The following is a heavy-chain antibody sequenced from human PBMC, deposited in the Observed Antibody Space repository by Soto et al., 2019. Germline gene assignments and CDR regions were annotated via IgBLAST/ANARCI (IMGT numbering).Heavy chain of an antibody. V-gene: IGHV3-30*09. Sequence: VQLVESGGGEVQPGRSLRLSCAASGFKYTDFALHWVRQAPGKGLEWVAIISYDGSDTYYADSVKGRFVISRDNPKNTLYLEMNSLRPEDTAVYFCARRAWDSYSAVDVWGEGTTVTVFS. CDR3: ARRAWDSYSAVDV. D-gene: IGHD2-15*01. CDR2: ISYDGSDT. CDR1: GFKYTDFA. J-gene: IGHJ6*04.